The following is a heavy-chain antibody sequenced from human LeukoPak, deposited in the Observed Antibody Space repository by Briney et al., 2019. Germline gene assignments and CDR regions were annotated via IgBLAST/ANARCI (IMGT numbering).Heavy chain of an antibody. CDR2: IYRGGNT. J-gene: IGHJ4*02. CDR3: ARGFYEFEDSGYYFDF. V-gene: IGHV3-66*02. D-gene: IGHD3-22*01. CDR1: GFIVSSNY. Sequence: GGSLRLSCAASGFIVSSNYMNWVRQGPGKGLEWVSVIYRGGNTFCTDSVRGRFTISRDNSKNILYLQMNSLRPEDTAVYYCARGFYEFEDSGYYFDFWGQGPRSASPQ.